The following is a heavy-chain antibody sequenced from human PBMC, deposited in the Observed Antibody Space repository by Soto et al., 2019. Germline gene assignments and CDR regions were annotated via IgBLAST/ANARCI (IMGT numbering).Heavy chain of an antibody. V-gene: IGHV1-69*04. D-gene: IGHD3-22*01. CDR3: ARDLTYYYDSSGRNDSDY. J-gene: IGHJ4*02. CDR2: IIPILGIA. Sequence: GASVKVSCKASGGTFSSYTISWVRQAPGQGLEWMGRIIPILGIANYAQKFQGRVTITADKSTSTAYMELSSLRSEDTAVYYCARDLTYYYDSSGRNDSDYWGQGTLVTVSS. CDR1: GGTFSSYT.